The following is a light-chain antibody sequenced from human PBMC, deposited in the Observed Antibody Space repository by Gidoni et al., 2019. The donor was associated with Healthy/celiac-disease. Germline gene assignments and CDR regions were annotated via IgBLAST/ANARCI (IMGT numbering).Light chain of an antibody. V-gene: IGKV2-28*01. J-gene: IGKJ1*01. CDR1: QSLLHSNGYNY. CDR2: LGS. Sequence: DIVSTQSPLSLHVTPGETAAISCRSSQSLLHSNGYNYLDWYLQKPGQSPQLLIYLGSNRASGVPDRFSGSGSGTDFTLKISRVEAEDVGVYYCMQALQTPRTFGQGTKVEIK. CDR3: MQALQTPRT.